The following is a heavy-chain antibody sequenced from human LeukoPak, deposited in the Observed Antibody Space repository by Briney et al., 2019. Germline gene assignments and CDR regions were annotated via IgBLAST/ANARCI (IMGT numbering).Heavy chain of an antibody. CDR3: ASGNYYDSSGYYY. D-gene: IGHD3-22*01. J-gene: IGHJ4*02. Sequence: PGGSLRLSCAASGFTFSSYGMHWVRQAPGKGLEWVAVIWYDGSNKYYADSVKGRFTISRDNSKNTLYLQMNSLRAEDTAVYYCASGNYYDSSGYYYWGQGTLVTVSS. CDR2: IWYDGSNK. V-gene: IGHV3-33*01. CDR1: GFTFSSYG.